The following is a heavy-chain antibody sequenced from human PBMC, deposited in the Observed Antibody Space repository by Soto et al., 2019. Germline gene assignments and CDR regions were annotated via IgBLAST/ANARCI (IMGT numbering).Heavy chain of an antibody. D-gene: IGHD6-19*01. CDR2: LSGSGGST. CDR1: GFTFSSYA. J-gene: IGHJ4*02. Sequence: LRLSCAASGFTFSSYAMSWVRQAPGKGLEWVSALSGSGGSTYYADSVKGRFTISRDSSKNTLYLLMNSLRPEDTAVYFCAKNWDRSGWYLFDYWGQGTLVTVSS. V-gene: IGHV3-23*01. CDR3: AKNWDRSGWYLFDY.